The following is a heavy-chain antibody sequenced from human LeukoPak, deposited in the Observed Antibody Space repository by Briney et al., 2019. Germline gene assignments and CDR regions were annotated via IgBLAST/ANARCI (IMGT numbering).Heavy chain of an antibody. V-gene: IGHV1-8*01. D-gene: IGHD6-6*01. Sequence: ASVKVSCKASGYTFTSYDINWVRQATGQGLEWMGWMNPNSGNTGYAQKLQGRVTMTTDTSTSTAYMELRSLRSDDTAVYYCARVAYSSSNWFDPWGQGTLVTVSS. CDR3: ARVAYSSSNWFDP. CDR1: GYTFTSYD. J-gene: IGHJ5*02. CDR2: MNPNSGNT.